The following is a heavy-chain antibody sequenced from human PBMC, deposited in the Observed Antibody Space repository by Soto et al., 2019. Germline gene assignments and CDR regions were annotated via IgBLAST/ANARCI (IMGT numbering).Heavy chain of an antibody. CDR2: LYYSGRT. Sequence: SETLSLTCTVSDGSISNGGYYWSWIRQHPGKGLEWIGYLYYSGRTYSNPSLKSRVTTSVDTSKNQFSLKLSSVTAADTAVYYCARADYYGSGSYYTDYYYGMDVWGQGTTVTVSS. J-gene: IGHJ6*02. CDR3: ARADYYGSGSYYTDYYYGMDV. D-gene: IGHD3-10*01. CDR1: DGSISNGGYY. V-gene: IGHV4-31*03.